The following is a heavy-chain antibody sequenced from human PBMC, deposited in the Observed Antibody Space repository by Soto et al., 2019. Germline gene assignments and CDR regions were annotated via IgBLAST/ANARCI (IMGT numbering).Heavy chain of an antibody. CDR1: GFTFSSYS. D-gene: IGHD6-19*01. CDR3: AGAYSSGGYVNWFDP. V-gene: IGHV3-21*01. J-gene: IGHJ5*02. Sequence: GGSLRLSCAASGFTFSSYSMNWVRQAPGKGLEWVSSISSSSSYIYYADSVKGRFTISRDNAKNSLYLQMNSLRAEDTAVYYGAGAYSSGGYVNWFDPGGQESLV. CDR2: ISSSSSYI.